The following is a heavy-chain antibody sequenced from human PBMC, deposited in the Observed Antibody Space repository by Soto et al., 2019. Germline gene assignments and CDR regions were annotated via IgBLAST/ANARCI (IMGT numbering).Heavy chain of an antibody. J-gene: IGHJ5*02. CDR3: ARFSRGSGSYLNWFDP. CDR2: IYYSGST. V-gene: IGHV4-31*03. CDR1: GGSISSGGYY. D-gene: IGHD3-10*01. Sequence: TLSLTCTVSGGSISSGGYYWSWIRQHPGKGLEWIGYIYYSGSTYYNPSLKSRVTISVDTSKNQFSLKLSSVTAADTAVYYCARFSRGSGSYLNWFDPWGQGTLVTVSS.